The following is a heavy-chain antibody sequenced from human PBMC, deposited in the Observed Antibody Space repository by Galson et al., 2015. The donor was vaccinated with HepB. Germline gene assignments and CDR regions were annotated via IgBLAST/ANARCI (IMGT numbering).Heavy chain of an antibody. V-gene: IGHV3-23*01. Sequence: SLRLSCAASGFTFSSYAMSWVRQAPGKGLEWVSAISGSGGSTYYADSVKGRFTISRDNSKNTLYLQMNSLRAEDTAVYYCAKGGGIYSNYGPYWGQGTLVTVSS. D-gene: IGHD4-11*01. CDR1: GFTFSSYA. J-gene: IGHJ4*02. CDR3: AKGGGIYSNYGPY. CDR2: ISGSGGST.